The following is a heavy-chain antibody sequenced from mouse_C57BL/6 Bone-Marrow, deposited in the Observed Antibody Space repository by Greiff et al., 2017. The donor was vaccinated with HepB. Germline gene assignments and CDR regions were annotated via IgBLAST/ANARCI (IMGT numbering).Heavy chain of an antibody. CDR2: ISSGGSYT. CDR1: GFTFSSYG. CDR3: ARRYPSDY. J-gene: IGHJ2*01. Sequence: LVESGGDLVKPGGSLKLSCAASGFTFSSYGMSWVRQTPDKRLEWVATISSGGSYTYYPDSVKGRFTISRDNAKNTLYLQMSSLKSEDTAMYYCARRYPSDYWGQGTTLTVSS. V-gene: IGHV5-6*02.